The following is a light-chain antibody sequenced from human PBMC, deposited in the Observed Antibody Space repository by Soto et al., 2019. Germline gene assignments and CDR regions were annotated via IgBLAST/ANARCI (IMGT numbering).Light chain of an antibody. V-gene: IGKV3-15*01. CDR1: QSVSSTY. CDR2: GAS. CDR3: QQYNNWPTT. J-gene: IGKJ1*01. Sequence: EIELTHSPGTLSLCPWEIATLSCRDSQSVSSTYLAWYQQKPGQAPRLLIYGASTRATGIPARFSGSGSGTEFTLTISSLQSEDFAAYYCQQYNNWPTTLGQGTKVDIK.